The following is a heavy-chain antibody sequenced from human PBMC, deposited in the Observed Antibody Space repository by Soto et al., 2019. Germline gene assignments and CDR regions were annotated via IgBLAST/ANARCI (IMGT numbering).Heavy chain of an antibody. J-gene: IGHJ4*02. V-gene: IGHV1-46*03. CDR2: INPSGGST. CDR1: GYTFTSYY. CDR3: ARPPYPGCIQAVCYPLDY. D-gene: IGHD2-8*01. Sequence: QVQLVQSGAEVKKPGASVKISCKASGYTFTSYYMHWVRQAPGQGLEWMGIINPSGGSTNYAQKLQGRGAMTRDTSTSTVYMELNSLGSEDTAVYYCARPPYPGCIQAVCYPLDYWGQGTLVTVSS.